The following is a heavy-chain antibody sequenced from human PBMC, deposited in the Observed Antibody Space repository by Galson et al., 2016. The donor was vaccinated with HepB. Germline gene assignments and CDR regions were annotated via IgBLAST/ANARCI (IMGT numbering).Heavy chain of an antibody. V-gene: IGHV3-30*14. D-gene: IGHD2/OR15-2a*01. CDR2: ISDDGDTT. Sequence: SLRLSCAASGFNFASFDMHWVRQAPGKGLEWVASISDDGDTTYYVDSVKGRFTVSRDNSKNTFFLQMNSLRTEDTAILYCAGEGRDYFQNAMDVWGKGTTVAVAS. CDR1: GFNFASFD. J-gene: IGHJ6*04. CDR3: AGEGRDYFQNAMDV.